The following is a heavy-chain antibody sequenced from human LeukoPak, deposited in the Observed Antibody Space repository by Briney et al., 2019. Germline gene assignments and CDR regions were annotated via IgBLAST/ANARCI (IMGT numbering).Heavy chain of an antibody. V-gene: IGHV3-11*01. J-gene: IGHJ4*02. CDR3: ARAPIAAAVIPFDY. D-gene: IGHD6-13*01. CDR1: GFTFSNYY. Sequence: GGSLRLSCAASGFTFSNYYMSWIRQAPGKGLVWFSYISSSGTTTSYADSVKGRFTISRDNSKNTLYLQMNSLRAEDTAVYYCARAPIAAAVIPFDYWGQGTLVTVSS. CDR2: ISSSGTTT.